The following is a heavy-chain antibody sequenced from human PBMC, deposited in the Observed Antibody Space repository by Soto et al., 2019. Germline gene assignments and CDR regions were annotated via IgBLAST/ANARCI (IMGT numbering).Heavy chain of an antibody. CDR1: GDSIRSYY. V-gene: IGHV4-59*01. J-gene: IGHJ2*01. D-gene: IGHD4-17*01. Sequence: SETLSLTCSVSGDSIRSYYWSWIRQSPGKGLEWIGYFYHSGSTNTNPSLKSRVTISEDTSKNQFSLKLTSLTAADTAIYYCARGIYGVLGYFYLWGRGTLVPVSS. CDR3: ARGIYGVLGYFYL. CDR2: FYHSGST.